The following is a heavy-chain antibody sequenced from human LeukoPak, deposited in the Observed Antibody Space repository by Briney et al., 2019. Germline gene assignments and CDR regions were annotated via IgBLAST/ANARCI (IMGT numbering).Heavy chain of an antibody. Sequence: PSETLSLTCTVSGGSISNYYWNWIRQPPGKGLEWIGYIYYTGNTNYNPSLKSRVTISVDTSKNQFSLKLSSVTAADTAVYYCARHGDYYDSSGYYQFDYWGQGTLVTVSS. J-gene: IGHJ4*02. V-gene: IGHV4-59*08. CDR3: ARHGDYYDSSGYYQFDY. CDR2: IYYTGNT. CDR1: GGSISNYY. D-gene: IGHD3-22*01.